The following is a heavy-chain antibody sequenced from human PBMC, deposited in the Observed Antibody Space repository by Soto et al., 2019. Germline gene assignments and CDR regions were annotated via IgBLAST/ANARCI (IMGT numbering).Heavy chain of an antibody. CDR3: AREGGSYSAFFDY. Sequence: SETLSLTCTVSGGSISNGGYYWSWIRQHPGKGLEWIGLISYSGRTKYNPALKSRLTISIDTSKNHFSLKLTSVTAADTAVYYCAREGGSYSAFFDYWGQGALVTVS. CDR2: ISYSGRT. D-gene: IGHD1-26*01. J-gene: IGHJ4*02. CDR1: GGSISNGGYY. V-gene: IGHV4-31*03.